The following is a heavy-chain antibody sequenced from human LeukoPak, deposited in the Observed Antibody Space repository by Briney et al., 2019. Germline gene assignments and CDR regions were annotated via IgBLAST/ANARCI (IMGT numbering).Heavy chain of an antibody. Sequence: GGSLRLSCAASGFTFRSYAVSLVRQAPGRGLEWVSSLSGSGGDTYYADSVKGRFTISRDNYNNTLYLQMTRLRVEEAAEYYCAKERIAADRRYYFDYWGQGTLVTVSS. CDR2: LSGSGGDT. J-gene: IGHJ4*02. V-gene: IGHV3-23*01. CDR3: AKERIAADRRYYFDY. CDR1: GFTFRSYA. D-gene: IGHD6-13*01.